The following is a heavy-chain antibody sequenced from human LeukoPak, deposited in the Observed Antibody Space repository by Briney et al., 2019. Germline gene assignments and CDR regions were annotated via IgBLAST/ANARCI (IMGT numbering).Heavy chain of an antibody. D-gene: IGHD2-15*01. J-gene: IGHJ3*01. CDR2: ICHSGNT. CDR1: GDSINSAIYC. Sequence: PSETLSLTCTASGDSINSAIYCWGWIRQPPGKDLEWIGTICHSGNTYYNPSLKSRVTVSVDTSKSQLSLRLNSVTAADTSVYYCARYCNAGACSMFKTFDVWGQGTMVTVSS. CDR3: ARYCNAGACSMFKTFDV. V-gene: IGHV4-39*01.